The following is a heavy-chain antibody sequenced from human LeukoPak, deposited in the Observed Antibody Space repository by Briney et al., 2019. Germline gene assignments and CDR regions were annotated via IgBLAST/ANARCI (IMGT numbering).Heavy chain of an antibody. CDR3: AKDVVRGVMWYFDY. D-gene: IGHD3-10*01. V-gene: IGHV3-33*06. CDR2: IWYDGSNK. CDR1: GFTFSSYG. J-gene: IGHJ4*02. Sequence: GRSLRLSCAASGFTFSSYGMHWVRQAPGKGLEWVAVIWYDGSNKFYADSVKGRFTISRDNSKNTLYLQMNSLRAEDTAVYYCAKDVVRGVMWYFDYWGQGTLVTVSS.